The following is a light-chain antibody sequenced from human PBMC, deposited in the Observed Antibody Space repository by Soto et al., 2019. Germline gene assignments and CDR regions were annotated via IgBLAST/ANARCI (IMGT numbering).Light chain of an antibody. CDR3: MQGTHWPPYT. Sequence: DVVMTQSPLSLPVTLGQPASISCRSSQSLLHTDGNTYLNWFQQRPGQSPRRLIYKVYNRDSGVPDRFSGSGSVTDFTLKISRVEAEDIGVYYCMQGTHWPPYTFGQGTKLEI. CDR1: QSLLHTDGNTY. J-gene: IGKJ2*01. V-gene: IGKV2-30*02. CDR2: KVY.